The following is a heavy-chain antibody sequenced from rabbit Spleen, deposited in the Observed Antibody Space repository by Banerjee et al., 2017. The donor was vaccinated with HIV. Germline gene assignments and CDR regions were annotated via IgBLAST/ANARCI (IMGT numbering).Heavy chain of an antibody. J-gene: IGHJ4*01. D-gene: IGHD1-1*01. CDR2: VYNGDSGSRT. CDR1: GVSFSSGYD. Sequence: QQLVESGGGLVKPGASLTLTCKASGVSFSSGYDMCWVRQAPGKGLEWIACVYNGDSGSRTYYATWAKGRFTISKTSTTVTLRMTSLTAADRATYFCARDLVGVIGWNFYLWGPGTLVTVS. CDR3: ARDLVGVIGWNFYL. V-gene: IGHV1S40*01.